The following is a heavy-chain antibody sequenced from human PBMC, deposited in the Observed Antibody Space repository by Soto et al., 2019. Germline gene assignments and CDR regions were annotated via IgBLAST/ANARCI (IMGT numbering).Heavy chain of an antibody. D-gene: IGHD1-26*01. J-gene: IGHJ4*02. CDR2: IWYDGSNK. V-gene: IGHV3-33*01. CDR1: GFTFSSYG. CDR3: ARDRRDGGSYFDY. Sequence: PGGSLRLSCAASGFTFSSYGMHWVRQAPGKGLEWVAVIWYDGSNKYYADSVKGRFTISRDNSKNTLYLQMNSLRAEDTAVYYCARDRRDGGSYFDYWGQGTLVTVSS.